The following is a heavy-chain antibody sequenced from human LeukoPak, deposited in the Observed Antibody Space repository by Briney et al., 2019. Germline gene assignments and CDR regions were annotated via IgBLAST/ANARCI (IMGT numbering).Heavy chain of an antibody. CDR1: GFTFSTYW. J-gene: IGHJ4*02. CDR2: INQDASEI. V-gene: IGHV3-7*01. Sequence: GGSLRLSCAASGFTFSTYWMNWYRQAPGKGLEWVGNINQDASEINYVDSVRGRFIISRDNAKSSLHLQMNSLRAEDTAVYYCATDRDNGDWQKRFDSWGQGTPVTVSS. D-gene: IGHD2-21*02. CDR3: ATDRDNGDWQKRFDS.